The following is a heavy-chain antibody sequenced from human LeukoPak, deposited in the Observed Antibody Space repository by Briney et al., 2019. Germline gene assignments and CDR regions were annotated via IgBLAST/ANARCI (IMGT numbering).Heavy chain of an antibody. D-gene: IGHD3-10*01. CDR2: INHSGST. J-gene: IGHJ4*02. V-gene: IGHV4-34*01. CDR3: ARGDYYGSGSYYNVDY. CDR1: GGSFSGYY. Sequence: SETLSLTCAVYGGSFSGYYWSWIRQPPGKGLECIGEINHSGSTNYNPSLKSRVTISVDTSKNQFSLKLSSVTAADTAVYYCARGDYYGSGSYYNVDYWGQGTLVTVSS.